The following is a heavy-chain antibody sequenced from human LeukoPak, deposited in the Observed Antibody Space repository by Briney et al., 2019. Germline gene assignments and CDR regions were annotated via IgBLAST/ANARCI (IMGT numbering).Heavy chain of an antibody. V-gene: IGHV1-18*01. CDR2: ISAYNGNT. D-gene: IGHD2-2*01. J-gene: IGHJ4*02. CDR1: GYTFTSYG. Sequence: ASVKVSCKASGYTFTSYGISWVRQAPGQGLEWMGWISAYNGNTNYAQKLQGRVTMTTDTSTSTAYMELRSLRSDDTAVYYCARDPHIVVVPAAREYLDYWGQGTLVTVSS. CDR3: ARDPHIVVVPAAREYLDY.